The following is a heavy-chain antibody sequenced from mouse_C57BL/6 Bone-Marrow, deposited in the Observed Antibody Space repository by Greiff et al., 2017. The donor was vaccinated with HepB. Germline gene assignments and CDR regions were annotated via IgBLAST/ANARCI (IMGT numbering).Heavy chain of an antibody. V-gene: IGHV14-4*01. CDR2: IDPENGDT. D-gene: IGHD3-3*01. CDR1: GFNIKDDY. Sequence: EVQRVESGAELVRPGASVKLSCTASGFNIKDDYMHWVKQRPEQGLEWIGWIDPENGDTEYASKFQGKATITADTSSNTAYLQLSSLTSEDTAVYYCTPPLGDYWGQGTSVTVSS. J-gene: IGHJ4*01. CDR3: TPPLGDY.